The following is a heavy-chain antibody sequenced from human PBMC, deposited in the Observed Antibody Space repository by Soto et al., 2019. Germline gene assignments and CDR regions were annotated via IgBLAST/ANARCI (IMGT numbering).Heavy chain of an antibody. CDR1: GFTFSSYA. CDR3: ARDRGGGKGPFSY. CDR2: ISYDGSNK. Sequence: GGSLRLSCAASGFTFSSYAMHWVRQAPGKGLEWVAVISYDGSNKYYADSVKGRFTISRDNSKNTLYLQMNSLRAEDTAVYYCARDRGGGKGPFSYWGQGTLVTASS. J-gene: IGHJ4*02. V-gene: IGHV3-30-3*01. D-gene: IGHD2-15*01.